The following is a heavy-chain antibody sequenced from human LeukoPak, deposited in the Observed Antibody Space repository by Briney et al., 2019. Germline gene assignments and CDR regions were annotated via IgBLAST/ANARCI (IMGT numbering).Heavy chain of an antibody. CDR1: GGSISSSSYY. CDR3: ASSIAARPVVYYYMDV. V-gene: IGHV4-39*01. Sequence: KPSETLSLTCTVSGGSISSSSYYWGWIRQPPGKGLEWIGSIYYSGSTHYNPSLKSRVTMSVDTSKNQFSLKLSSVTAADTAVYYCASSIAARPVVYYYMDVWGKGTTVTVSS. J-gene: IGHJ6*03. D-gene: IGHD6-6*01. CDR2: IYYSGST.